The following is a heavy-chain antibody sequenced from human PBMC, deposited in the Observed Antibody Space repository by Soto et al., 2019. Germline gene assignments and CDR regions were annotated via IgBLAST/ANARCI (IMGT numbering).Heavy chain of an antibody. CDR3: ARGDREDIAVVIGVRPGEYGVDV. Sequence: GASVKVSCKASGYTFTSYYMHWVRQAPGQGLEWMGIINPSGGSTSYAQKFQGRVTMTRDTSTSTVYMELSSLRSEDTAVYYCARGDREDIAVVIGVRPGEYGVDVWGQGTTVTVSS. J-gene: IGHJ6*02. V-gene: IGHV1-46*01. CDR1: GYTFTSYY. CDR2: INPSGGST. D-gene: IGHD2-15*01.